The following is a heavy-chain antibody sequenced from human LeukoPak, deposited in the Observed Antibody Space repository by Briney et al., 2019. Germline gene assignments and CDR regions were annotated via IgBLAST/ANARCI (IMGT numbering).Heavy chain of an antibody. J-gene: IGHJ5*02. Sequence: SETLSLTCTVSGGSISSSNYYWGWIRQPPGTGLEWIGSIYYSGSTYYNPSLKSRVTISVDTSKNQFSLKLTSVTAADTAVYYCARVQSRLSWFDPWGQGTLVTVSS. V-gene: IGHV4-39*07. CDR2: IYYSGST. CDR3: ARVQSRLSWFDP. CDR1: GGSISSSNYY.